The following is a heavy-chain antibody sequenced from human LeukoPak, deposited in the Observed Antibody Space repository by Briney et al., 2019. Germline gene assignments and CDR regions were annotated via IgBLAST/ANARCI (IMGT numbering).Heavy chain of an antibody. CDR1: GFTFSSY. Sequence: GGSLRLSCAASGFTFSSYDWVRQAPGKGLEWVSYISSSGSTIYYADSVKGRFTISRDNAKNSLYLQMNSLRVEDTAVYHCARARLAVSGNYFENWGQGTLVTVSS. V-gene: IGHV3-48*03. CDR3: ARARLAVSGNYFEN. J-gene: IGHJ4*02. D-gene: IGHD6-19*01. CDR2: ISSSGSTI.